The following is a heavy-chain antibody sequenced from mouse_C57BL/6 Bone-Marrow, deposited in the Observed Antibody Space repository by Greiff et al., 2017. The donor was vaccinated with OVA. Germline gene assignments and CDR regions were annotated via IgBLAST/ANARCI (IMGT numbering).Heavy chain of an antibody. CDR3: ARDAHDPLCAMDD. J-gene: IGHJ4*01. Sequence: EVKLVESGGGLVQSGRSLRLSCATSGFTFSDFYMEWVRQAPGKGLEWIAASRNKANDYTTEYSASVKGRFIVSRDTSQSILYLQMNALRAEDTAIYYCARDAHDPLCAMDDWGQGTSVTVSS. CDR2: SRNKANDYTT. CDR1: GFTFSDFY. D-gene: IGHD6-2*01. V-gene: IGHV7-1*01.